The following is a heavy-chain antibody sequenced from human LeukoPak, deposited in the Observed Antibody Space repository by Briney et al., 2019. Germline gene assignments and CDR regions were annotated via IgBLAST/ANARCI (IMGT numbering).Heavy chain of an antibody. J-gene: IGHJ5*02. CDR2: ISTSSSYI. CDR3: ARGPLGWFDP. Sequence: GGSLRLSCAASGFTFSSYSMNWVRQAPGKGLEWVSSISTSSSYIYYADSVKGRFTISRDNARNSLYLQMNTLRAEDTAVYYCARGPLGWFDPWGQGTLVTVSS. V-gene: IGHV3-21*01. CDR1: GFTFSSYS.